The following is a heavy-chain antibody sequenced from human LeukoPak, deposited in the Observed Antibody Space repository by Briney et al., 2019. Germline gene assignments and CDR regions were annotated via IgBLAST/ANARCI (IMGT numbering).Heavy chain of an antibody. V-gene: IGHV1-69*13. J-gene: IGHJ6*02. CDR1: GYTFTSYD. D-gene: IGHD3-22*01. CDR2: IIPIFGTA. Sequence: ASVKVSCKASGYTFTSYDINWVRQAPGQGLGWMGGIIPIFGTANYAQKFQGRVTITADESTSTAYMELSSLRSEDTAVYYCARDPTHYYDSSGYSYGMDVWGQGTTVTVSS. CDR3: ARDPTHYYDSSGYSYGMDV.